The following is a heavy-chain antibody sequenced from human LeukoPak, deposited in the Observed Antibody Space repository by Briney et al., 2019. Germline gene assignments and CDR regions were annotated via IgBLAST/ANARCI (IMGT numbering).Heavy chain of an antibody. Sequence: GGSLRLSCAASGFTFSSYAMTWVRQAPGKGLEWVSDINKSGGTKYYAESVKGRFTISRDNSKNTVYLQMNSLRAEDTAVYYCASNWNNDYWGKGTLVTVS. CDR3: ASNWNNDY. J-gene: IGHJ4*02. CDR1: GFTFSSYA. CDR2: INKSGGTK. D-gene: IGHD1-1*01. V-gene: IGHV3-23*01.